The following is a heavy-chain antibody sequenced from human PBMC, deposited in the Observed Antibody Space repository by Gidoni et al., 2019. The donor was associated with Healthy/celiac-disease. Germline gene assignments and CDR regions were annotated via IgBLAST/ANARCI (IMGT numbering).Heavy chain of an antibody. J-gene: IGHJ4*02. Sequence: QVQLVESGGGVVQPGRSLRLSCAASGFTFSSYGMHWVRPAPGKGLEWVAVIWYDGSNKYYADSVKGRFTISRDNSKNTLYLQMNSLRAEDTAVYYCARDSPGDYGDYVLDYWGQGTLVTVSS. D-gene: IGHD4-17*01. CDR3: ARDSPGDYGDYVLDY. CDR2: IWYDGSNK. V-gene: IGHV3-33*01. CDR1: GFTFSSYG.